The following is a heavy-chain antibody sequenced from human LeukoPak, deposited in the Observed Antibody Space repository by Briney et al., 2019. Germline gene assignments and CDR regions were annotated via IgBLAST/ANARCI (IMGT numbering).Heavy chain of an antibody. D-gene: IGHD1-26*01. Sequence: PSETLSLTCTVSGGSISSYYWSWIRQPPGKGLEWIGYIYYSGSTNYNPSLKSRVTISVDTSKNQFSPKLSSVTAADTAVYYCARQGGRYGKYDFDYWGQGTLVTVSS. CDR2: IYYSGST. CDR1: GGSISSYY. CDR3: ARQGGRYGKYDFDY. V-gene: IGHV4-59*08. J-gene: IGHJ4*02.